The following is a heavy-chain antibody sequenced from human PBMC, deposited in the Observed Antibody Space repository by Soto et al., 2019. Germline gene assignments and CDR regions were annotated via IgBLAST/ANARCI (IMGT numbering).Heavy chain of an antibody. CDR2: FYDSETS. CDR1: GVSISSGAYF. Sequence: QVQLQESGPGLVKPSQTLSLTCTVSGVSISSGAYFWTWIRQVPGKGLEWIGYFYDSETSLYSPSLQRRVTLSVDTSEIHVALNLTYCARGTPPYSVVKSGVFDLWGQGTMVIVS. V-gene: IGHV4-31*03. D-gene: IGHD2-15*01. J-gene: IGHJ3*01. CDR3: VKSGVFDL.